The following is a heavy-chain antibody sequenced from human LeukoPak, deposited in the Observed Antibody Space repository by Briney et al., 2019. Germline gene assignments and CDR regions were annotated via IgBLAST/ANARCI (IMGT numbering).Heavy chain of an antibody. CDR1: GVAFSGYY. V-gene: IGHV4-34*01. D-gene: IGHD3-10*01. CDR3: ARAGYYGSGSPLQICYYGMDV. CDR2: INHSGST. Sequence: SETLSLTCAVYGVAFSGYYWGWIRQPPGKGLEWIGEINHSGSTNYNPYLSSGVTISVDTSKSQVSLKLSSVTAADTAVYYCARAGYYGSGSPLQICYYGMDVWGQGTTVTVSS. J-gene: IGHJ6*02.